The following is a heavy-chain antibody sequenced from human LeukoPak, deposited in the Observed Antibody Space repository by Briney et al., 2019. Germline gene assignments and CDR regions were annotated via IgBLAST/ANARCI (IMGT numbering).Heavy chain of an antibody. CDR1: GFTFSSFG. CDR2: IYHSGST. D-gene: IGHD6-13*01. CDR3: ARPIAGAGMHAFDI. V-gene: IGHV4-34*01. Sequence: GALRLSCAASGFTFSSFGMHWVRQTPGKGLEWIGEIYHSGSTNYNPSLKSRVTISVDTSKNQFSLKLSSVTAADTAVYYCARPIAGAGMHAFDIWGQGTMVTVSS. J-gene: IGHJ3*02.